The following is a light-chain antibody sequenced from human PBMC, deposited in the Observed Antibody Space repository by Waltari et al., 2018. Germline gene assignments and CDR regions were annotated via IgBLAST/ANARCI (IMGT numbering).Light chain of an antibody. V-gene: IGKV3-15*01. CDR1: QSVSSN. J-gene: IGKJ5*01. Sequence: EIVLTQSPATLSVSPGVTATLSCRASQSVSSNVAWYQKKPGQAPRLLIYDASTRATSIPAKFRGSESGTEFTLTLSSLQSEDFAVYYCQQYNRWPPITFGHGTRLEIK. CDR3: QQYNRWPPIT. CDR2: DAS.